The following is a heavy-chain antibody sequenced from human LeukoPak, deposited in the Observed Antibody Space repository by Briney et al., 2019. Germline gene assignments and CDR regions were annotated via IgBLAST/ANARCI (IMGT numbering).Heavy chain of an antibody. J-gene: IGHJ5*02. CDR3: ARDLGLRGVTNWFDT. CDR1: AYTFIAYL. Sequence: ASVKVSCKPSAYTFIAYLIHWVRQAPGQGLEWMGIIDPSGGRPDYAQKFLGRITMTRDTSTSTVYMELSSLRSEDTAVYYCARDLGLRGVTNWFDTWGQGTLVTVSS. V-gene: IGHV1-46*01. D-gene: IGHD3-10*01. CDR2: IDPSGGRP.